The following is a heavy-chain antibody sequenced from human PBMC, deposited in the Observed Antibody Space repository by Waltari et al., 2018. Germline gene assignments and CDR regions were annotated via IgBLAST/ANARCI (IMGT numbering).Heavy chain of an antibody. CDR1: GGSFSGYY. CDR3: ARGRGYYYFFDY. Sequence: QVQLQQWGAGLLKPSETLSLTCAVYGGSFSGYYWSWIRQPPGKGLEWIGEINHSGSTNYNPSLKSRVTISVDTSKNQFSLKLSSVTAADTAVYYCARGRGYYYFFDYWGQGTLVTVSS. CDR2: INHSGST. J-gene: IGHJ4*02. D-gene: IGHD3-22*01. V-gene: IGHV4-34*01.